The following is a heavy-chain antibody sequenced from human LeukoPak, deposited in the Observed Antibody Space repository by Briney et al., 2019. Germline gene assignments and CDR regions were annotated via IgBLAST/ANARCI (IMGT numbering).Heavy chain of an antibody. Sequence: VASVKVSCKASGYTFTGYYMHWVRQAPGQGLEWMGWINPNSGGTNYAQKFQGRVTMTRDTSISTAYMELSRLRSDDTAVYYCARITRIIAVAGTGKYNWFDPWGQGTLVTVSS. CDR3: ARITRIIAVAGTGKYNWFDP. CDR2: INPNSGGT. CDR1: GYTFTGYY. D-gene: IGHD6-19*01. J-gene: IGHJ5*02. V-gene: IGHV1-2*02.